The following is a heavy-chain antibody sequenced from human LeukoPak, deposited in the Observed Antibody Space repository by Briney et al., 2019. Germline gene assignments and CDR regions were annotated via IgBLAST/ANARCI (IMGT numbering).Heavy chain of an antibody. Sequence: PGGSLRLSCAASGFTFDDYGMSWVRQAPGKGLEWVSGINWNGASTGYADSVKGRFTISRDNAKNSLYLQMNSLRAEDTALYYCARAGMLYYYYYMDVWGKGTTVTVSS. D-gene: IGHD3-10*01. J-gene: IGHJ6*03. CDR1: GFTFDDYG. CDR3: ARAGMLYYYYYMDV. V-gene: IGHV3-20*04. CDR2: INWNGAST.